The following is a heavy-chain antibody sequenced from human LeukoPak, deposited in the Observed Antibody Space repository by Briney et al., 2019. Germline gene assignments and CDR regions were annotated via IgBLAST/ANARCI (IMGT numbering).Heavy chain of an antibody. CDR1: GFTFSSYA. V-gene: IGHV3-23*01. Sequence: GGSLRLSCAASGFTFSSYAMSWVRQAPGKGLEWVSAISGSGGSTYYADSVKGRFTISRDNSKNTLYLQTNSLRAEDTAVYYCATDGIVVVPAAISDAFDIWGQGTMVTVSS. J-gene: IGHJ3*02. D-gene: IGHD2-2*02. CDR3: ATDGIVVVPAAISDAFDI. CDR2: ISGSGGST.